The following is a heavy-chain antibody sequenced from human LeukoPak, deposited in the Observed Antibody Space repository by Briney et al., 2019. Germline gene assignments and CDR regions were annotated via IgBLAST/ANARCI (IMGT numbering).Heavy chain of an antibody. CDR3: ATGSFRYYYDSSGLNY. CDR2: ISAYNGNT. J-gene: IGHJ4*02. CDR1: GYTFTSYG. Sequence: ASVKASCKASGYTFTSYGISWVRQAPGQGLEWMGWISAYNGNTNYAQKLQGRVTMTTDTSTSTAYMELRSLRSDDTAVYYCATGSFRYYYDSSGLNYWGQGTLVTVSS. V-gene: IGHV1-18*01. D-gene: IGHD3-22*01.